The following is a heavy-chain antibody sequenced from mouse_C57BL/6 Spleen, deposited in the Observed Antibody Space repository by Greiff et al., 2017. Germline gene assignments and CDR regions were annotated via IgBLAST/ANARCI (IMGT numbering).Heavy chain of an antibody. CDR3: ARFSITTVVDPYAMDY. V-gene: IGHV1-80*01. D-gene: IGHD1-1*01. CDR2: IYPGDGDT. J-gene: IGHJ4*01. CDR1: GYAFSSYW. Sequence: LQESGAELVKPGASVKISCKASGYAFSSYWMNWVKQRPGKGLEWIGQIYPGDGDTNYNGKFKGKATLTADKSSSTAYMQLSSLTSEASAVYFCARFSITTVVDPYAMDYWGQGTSVTVSS.